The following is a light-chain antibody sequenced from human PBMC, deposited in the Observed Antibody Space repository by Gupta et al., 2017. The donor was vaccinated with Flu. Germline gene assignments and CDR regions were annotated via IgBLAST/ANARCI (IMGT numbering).Light chain of an antibody. CDR1: SSDVGGYNY. Sequence: QSALTQPAYVSGSPGQSITTPCTGTSSDVGGYNYVAWYQQHPGKAPKLMIYEVSNRPSGVSNRFSGSKSGNTASLTISGLQAEDEADYYCSSYTSSSTWVFGGGTKLTVL. V-gene: IGLV2-14*01. CDR3: SSYTSSSTWV. J-gene: IGLJ3*02. CDR2: EVS.